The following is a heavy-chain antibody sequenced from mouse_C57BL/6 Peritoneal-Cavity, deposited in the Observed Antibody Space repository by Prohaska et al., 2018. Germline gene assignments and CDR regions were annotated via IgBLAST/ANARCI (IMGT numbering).Heavy chain of an antibody. CDR3: ERAYS. Sequence: EVQLQQSGPELVKPGASVKISCKASGYTFTDYYMHWVKQSHGKSLEWIGDINPNNGGTSYNQKFKGKATVTGDKSSSTAYMELRSLTSEDSAVYYCERAYSWGQGTSVTGSS. J-gene: IGHJ4*01. CDR2: INPNNGGT. V-gene: IGHV1-26*01. CDR1: GYTFTDYY.